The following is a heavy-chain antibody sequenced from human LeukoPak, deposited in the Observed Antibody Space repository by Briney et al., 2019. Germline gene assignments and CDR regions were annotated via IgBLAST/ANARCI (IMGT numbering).Heavy chain of an antibody. CDR3: ARGRDGYNYWPVDY. Sequence: SETLSLTCTVSGGSISSYYWSWIRQPPGKGVEWIGYIYYSGSTNYNPSLKSRVTISVDTSKNQFSLKLSSVTAADTAVYYCARGRDGYNYWPVDYWGQGTLVTASS. D-gene: IGHD5-24*01. CDR2: IYYSGST. CDR1: GGSISSYY. J-gene: IGHJ4*02. V-gene: IGHV4-59*01.